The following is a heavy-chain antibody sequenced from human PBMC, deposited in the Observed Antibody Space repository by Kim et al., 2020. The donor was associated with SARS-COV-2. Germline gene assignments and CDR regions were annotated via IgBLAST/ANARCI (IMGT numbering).Heavy chain of an antibody. V-gene: IGHV1-18*04. CDR2: ISAYNGNT. J-gene: IGHJ6*02. CDR3: SLLSEPRPPYYYYYGMDV. Sequence: ASVKVSCKASGYTFTSYGISWVRQAPGQGLEWMGWISAYNGNTNYAQKLQGRVTMTTDTSTSTAYMELRSLRSDDTAVYYCSLLSEPRPPYYYYYGMDVWGQGTTVTVSS. CDR1: GYTFTSYG. D-gene: IGHD1-26*01.